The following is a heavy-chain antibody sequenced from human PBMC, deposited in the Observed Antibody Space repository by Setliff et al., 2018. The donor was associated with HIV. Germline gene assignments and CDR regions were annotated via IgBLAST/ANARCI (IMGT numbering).Heavy chain of an antibody. CDR2: IYYSGST. V-gene: IGHV4-59*11. CDR3: ARDSGASETIRDAFDI. J-gene: IGHJ3*02. Sequence: KPSETLSLTCTVSGGSISSHYWSWIRQPPGKGLEWIGSIYYSGSTNYNPALKSRVTITVDTSKNQFSLKLSSVTAADTYVYYCARDSGASETIRDAFDIWGQGTMVTVSS. D-gene: IGHD7-27*01. CDR1: GGSISSHY.